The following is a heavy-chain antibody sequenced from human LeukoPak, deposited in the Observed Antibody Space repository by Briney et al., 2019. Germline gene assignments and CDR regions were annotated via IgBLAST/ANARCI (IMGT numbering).Heavy chain of an antibody. V-gene: IGHV1-69*01. J-gene: IGHJ4*02. D-gene: IGHD5-12*01. CDR1: GGTFSSYA. CDR2: IIPIFGTA. Sequence: ASVKVSGKASGGTFSSYAISWVRQAPGQGLEWMGGIIPIFGTANYAQKFQGRVTITADESTSTAYMELSSLRSEDTAVYYCASQTSPDSGYDPLRFDYWGQGTLVTVSS. CDR3: ASQTSPDSGYDPLRFDY.